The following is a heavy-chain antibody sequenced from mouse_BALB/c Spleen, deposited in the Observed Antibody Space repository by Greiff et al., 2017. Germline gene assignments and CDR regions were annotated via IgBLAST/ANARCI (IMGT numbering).Heavy chain of an antibody. CDR2: IWAGGST. CDR3: ARGGNYRYAMDY. V-gene: IGHV2-9*02. CDR1: GFSLTSYG. J-gene: IGHJ4*01. Sequence: VQLMESGPGLVAPSQSLSITCTVSGFSLTSYGVHWVRQPPGKGLEWLGVIWAGGSTNYNSALMSRLSISKDNSKSQVFLKMNSLQTDDTAMYYCARGGNYRYAMDYWGQGTSVTVSS. D-gene: IGHD2-1*01.